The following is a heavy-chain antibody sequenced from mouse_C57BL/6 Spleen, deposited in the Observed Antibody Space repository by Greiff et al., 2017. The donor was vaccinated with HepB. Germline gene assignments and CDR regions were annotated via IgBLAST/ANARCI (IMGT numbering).Heavy chain of an antibody. J-gene: IGHJ2*01. Sequence: QVQLQQPGAELVKPGASVKLSCKASGYTFTSYWMQWVKQRPGQGLEWIGEIDPSDSYTNYNQKFKGKATLTVDTSSSTAYMQLSSLTSEDSAVYYCARRKNGYYVLDYWGQGTTLTVSS. CDR2: IDPSDSYT. CDR1: GYTFTSYW. CDR3: ARRKNGYYVLDY. D-gene: IGHD2-3*01. V-gene: IGHV1-50*01.